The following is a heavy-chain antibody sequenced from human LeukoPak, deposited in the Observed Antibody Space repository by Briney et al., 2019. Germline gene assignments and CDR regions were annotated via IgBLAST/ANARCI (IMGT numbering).Heavy chain of an antibody. CDR3: ARGGDGDILTGLVFDY. J-gene: IGHJ4*02. V-gene: IGHV1-18*01. CDR1: GYRFTSYG. D-gene: IGHD3-9*01. CDR2: ISAYNGNT. Sequence: VASVKVSCKASGYRFTSYGISWVRQAPGQGLEWMGWISAYNGNTNYAQKLQSRVTMTTDTSTSTAYMELRSLRSDDTAVYYCARGGDGDILTGLVFDYWGQGTLVTVSS.